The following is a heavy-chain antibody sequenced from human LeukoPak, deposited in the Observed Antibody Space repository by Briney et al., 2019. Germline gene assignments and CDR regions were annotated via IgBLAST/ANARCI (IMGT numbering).Heavy chain of an antibody. D-gene: IGHD2-15*01. CDR2: MDTSGHT. CDR1: GGSFSGYY. V-gene: IGHV4-59*10. J-gene: IGHJ5*02. CDR3: ARHWSHSVAQFGRSYWFDP. Sequence: PSETLSLTCAVYGGSFSGYYWSWIRQPAGKGPEWIGHMDTSGHTNYNSSLMSRVTMSVDTSKNQFSLRLTSVTAADTAVYYCARHWSHSVAQFGRSYWFDPWGQGTLVTVSS.